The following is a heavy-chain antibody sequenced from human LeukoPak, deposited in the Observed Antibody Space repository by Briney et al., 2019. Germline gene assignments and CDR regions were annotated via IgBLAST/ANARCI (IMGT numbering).Heavy chain of an antibody. J-gene: IGHJ5*02. CDR3: ARDRLTHIVVVPAAMHFWFDP. V-gene: IGHV1-18*01. CDR2: ISAYNGNT. Sequence: GASVKVSCKASGYTFTSDGISWVRQAPGQGLEWMGWISAYNGNTNYAQKLQGRVTMTTDTSTSTAYMELRSLRSDDTAVYYCARDRLTHIVVVPAAMHFWFDPWGQGTLVTVSS. D-gene: IGHD2-2*01. CDR1: GYTFTSDG.